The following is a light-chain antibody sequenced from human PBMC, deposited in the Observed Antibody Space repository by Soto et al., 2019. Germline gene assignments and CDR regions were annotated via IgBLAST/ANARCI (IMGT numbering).Light chain of an antibody. Sequence: QSVLTQPASVSGSPGQSIAISCTGTSSDVGGYSYVSWYQQQPGKAPKLVISDVSNRPSGVSDRFSGSKSGNTASLTISGLQTEHEADYYCASHTTSTTYVFGTGTTVTVL. CDR2: DVS. V-gene: IGLV2-14*01. CDR1: SSDVGGYSY. J-gene: IGLJ1*01. CDR3: ASHTTSTTYV.